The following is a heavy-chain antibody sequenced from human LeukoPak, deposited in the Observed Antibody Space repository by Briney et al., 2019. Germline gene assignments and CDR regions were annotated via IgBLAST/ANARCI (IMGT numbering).Heavy chain of an antibody. CDR3: AREAENSSSGGHYYYYYMDV. Sequence: SQTLSLTCAISGDSVSSNSAAWNWIRQSPSRGLEWLGRTYYRSKWYNDYAVSVKSRITINPDTSKNQFSLQLNSVTPEDTAVYYCAREAENSSSGGHYYYYYMDVWGKGTTVTLSS. CDR2: TYYRSKWYN. D-gene: IGHD6-6*01. V-gene: IGHV6-1*01. CDR1: GDSVSSNSAA. J-gene: IGHJ6*03.